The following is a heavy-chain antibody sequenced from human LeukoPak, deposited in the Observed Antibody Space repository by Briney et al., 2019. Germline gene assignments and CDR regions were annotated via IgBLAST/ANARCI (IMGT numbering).Heavy chain of an antibody. D-gene: IGHD2-2*01. Sequence: SETLSLTCTVSGGSISSSSYYWGWIRQPPGKGLEWIGSIYYSGSTYYNPSLKSRVTLSVDTSKNQFSLKRSSVTAADTAVYYCASLRERSFYARGFDYWGQGTLVTVSS. CDR1: GGSISSSSYY. V-gene: IGHV4-39*01. J-gene: IGHJ4*02. CDR3: ASLRERSFYARGFDY. CDR2: IYYSGST.